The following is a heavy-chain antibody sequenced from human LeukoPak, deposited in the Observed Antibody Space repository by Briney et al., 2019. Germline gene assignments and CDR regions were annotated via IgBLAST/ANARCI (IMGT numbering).Heavy chain of an antibody. CDR3: ARVNSNWRYFDY. CDR2: IYSGGST. J-gene: IGHJ4*02. D-gene: IGHD4-11*01. Sequence: GGSLRLSCAASGFTVSSNYMSWVRQAPGKGLEWVSVIYSGGSTYYADSVKGRFTISRDNSKNTLYLQMNSLRAEDTAVYYCARVNSNWRYFDYWGQGTLVTVSS. CDR1: GFTVSSNY. V-gene: IGHV3-53*01.